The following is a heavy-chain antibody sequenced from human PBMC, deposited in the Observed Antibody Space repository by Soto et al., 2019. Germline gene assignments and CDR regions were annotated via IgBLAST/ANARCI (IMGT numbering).Heavy chain of an antibody. CDR3: ARDDGGYGYGNWFDP. Sequence: QVQLQESGPGLVKPSQTLSLTCTVSGGSISSGGYYWSWIRQHPGKGLEWIGYIYYSGSTYYNPSRQSRVTIAVDTSKNQFSLKLSSVTAADTAVYYCARDDGGYGYGNWFDPWGQGTLVTVSS. CDR2: IYYSGST. V-gene: IGHV4-31*03. CDR1: GGSISSGGYY. D-gene: IGHD5-18*01. J-gene: IGHJ5*02.